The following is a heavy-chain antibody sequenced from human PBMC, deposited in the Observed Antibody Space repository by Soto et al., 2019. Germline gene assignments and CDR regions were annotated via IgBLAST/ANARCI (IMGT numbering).Heavy chain of an antibody. D-gene: IGHD2-15*01. CDR2: ISYDGSNK. CDR3: ARRIYGMDV. V-gene: IGHV3-30-3*01. CDR1: GFTFSSYA. J-gene: IGHJ6*02. Sequence: QVQLVESGGGVVQPGRSLRLSCAASGFTFSSYAMHWVRQAPGKGLEWVAVISYDGSNKYYADSVKGRFTISRDNSKNTLYRQMNSLRAEDTAVYYCARRIYGMDVWGQGTTVTVSS.